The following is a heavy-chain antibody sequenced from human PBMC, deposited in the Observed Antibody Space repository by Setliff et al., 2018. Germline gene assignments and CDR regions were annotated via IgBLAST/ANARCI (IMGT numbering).Heavy chain of an antibody. CDR3: ARHFRSSKVKFLEYLTDYYFDS. D-gene: IGHD3-3*01. Sequence: PSETLSLTCTVSDVSISSSSFYWAWIRQPPGKGLEWIGSIYYSGSTYYNPSLTSRVTISVDTSNNQFYLNLRSVTAADTAIYYCARHFRSSKVKFLEYLTDYYFDSWGQGTLVTVSS. CDR1: DVSISSSSFY. CDR2: IYYSGST. V-gene: IGHV4-39*01. J-gene: IGHJ4*02.